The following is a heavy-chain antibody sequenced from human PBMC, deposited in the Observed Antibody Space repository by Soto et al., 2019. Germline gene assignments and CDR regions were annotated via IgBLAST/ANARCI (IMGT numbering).Heavy chain of an antibody. CDR3: AKVRVAIVVVTATPRYWYFAL. V-gene: IGHV3-23*01. J-gene: IGHJ2*01. CDR1: GFTFSSYA. CDR2: ISGSGGST. Sequence: EVQLLESGGGLVQPGGSLRLSCAASGFTFSSYAMSWVRQAPGKGLEWVSAISGSGGSTYYADSVKGRFTISRDNSKNTLYLQMNSLRAEDTAVYYCAKVRVAIVVVTATPRYWYFALWGRGTLVTVSS. D-gene: IGHD2-21*02.